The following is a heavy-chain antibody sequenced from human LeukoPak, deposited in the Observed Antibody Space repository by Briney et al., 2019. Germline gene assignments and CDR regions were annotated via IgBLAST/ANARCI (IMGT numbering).Heavy chain of an antibody. CDR1: GFTFSNYW. V-gene: IGHV3-74*03. J-gene: IGHJ4*02. D-gene: IGHD3-10*01. CDR3: ARDKKSGESSEIDY. CDR2: INRDGSTT. Sequence: PGGSLRLSCAASGFTFSNYWVHWVRQAPGKGLVWVSRINRDGSTTKYADSVKGRFTVSRDNAKNTLNLQMNSLGAEDTAVYYCARDKKSGESSEIDYWGQGTPVTVSS.